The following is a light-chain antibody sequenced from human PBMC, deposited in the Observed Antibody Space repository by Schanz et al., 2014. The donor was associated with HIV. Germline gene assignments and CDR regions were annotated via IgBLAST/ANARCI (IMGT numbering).Light chain of an antibody. J-gene: IGKJ3*01. CDR2: GAS. Sequence: EIVLTQSPGTLSLSPGERATLSCRASQSVSDRYLAWYQQKPGQAPRLLIYGASSRATGIPDRFSGSGSGTDFTLTISRLEPEDFAVYYCQHYGGSFGPGTKVDAK. CDR3: QHYGGS. CDR1: QSVSDRY. V-gene: IGKV3-20*01.